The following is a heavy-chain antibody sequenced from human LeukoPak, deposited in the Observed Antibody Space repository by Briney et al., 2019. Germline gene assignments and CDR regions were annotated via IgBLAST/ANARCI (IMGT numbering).Heavy chain of an antibody. V-gene: IGHV3-48*04. CDR3: AASRSWNGIGS. CDR1: GFTFSSYS. J-gene: IGHJ4*02. CDR2: ISSSGSTI. D-gene: IGHD1-1*01. Sequence: PGGSLRLSCAASGFTFSSYSMNWVRQAPGKGLEWVSYISSSGSTIYYADSVKGRFTISRDNAKNSLYLQMNSLRAEDTAVYYCAASRSWNGIGSWGQGTLVTVSS.